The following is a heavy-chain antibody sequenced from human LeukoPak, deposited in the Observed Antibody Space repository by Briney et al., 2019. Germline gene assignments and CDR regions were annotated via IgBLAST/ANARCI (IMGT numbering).Heavy chain of an antibody. CDR1: GFTFSSYG. Sequence: GGSLRLSCAASGFTFSSYGMHWVRQAPGKGLEWVAFIRYDGSNKYYADSVKGRFTISRDNAKNTLYLQMNSLRAEDTAVYYCARVRVGAYDFEYWGQGTLVTVSS. J-gene: IGHJ4*02. CDR2: IRYDGSNK. D-gene: IGHD3-10*01. V-gene: IGHV3-30*02. CDR3: ARVRVGAYDFEY.